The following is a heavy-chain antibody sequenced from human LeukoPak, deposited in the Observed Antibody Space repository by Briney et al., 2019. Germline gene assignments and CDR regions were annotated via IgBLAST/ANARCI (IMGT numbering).Heavy chain of an antibody. CDR3: ARDRLTTVTTFHFDY. CDR2: IWYDGSNK. V-gene: IGHV3-33*01. J-gene: IGHJ4*02. Sequence: AGGSLRLSCAASGFTFSSYGMHWVRQAPGKGLEWVAVIWYDGSNKYYGDSVKGRFTISRDNSKNTLYLQMSSLRAEDTAMYYCARDRLTTVTTFHFDYWGQGTLVTVSS. D-gene: IGHD4-17*01. CDR1: GFTFSSYG.